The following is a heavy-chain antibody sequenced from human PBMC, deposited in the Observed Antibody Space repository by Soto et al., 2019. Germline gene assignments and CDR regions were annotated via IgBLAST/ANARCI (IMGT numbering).Heavy chain of an antibody. CDR3: AGVYSSGWSHFDY. CDR1: GYTFTSYA. J-gene: IGHJ4*02. V-gene: IGHV1-3*01. Sequence: ASVKVSCKASGYTFTSYAMHWVRQAPGQRLEWMGWINAGNGNTKYSQKFQGRVTITRDTSASTAYMELSSLRSEDTAVYYCAGVYSSGWSHFDYWGQGTLVTVSS. CDR2: INAGNGNT. D-gene: IGHD6-19*01.